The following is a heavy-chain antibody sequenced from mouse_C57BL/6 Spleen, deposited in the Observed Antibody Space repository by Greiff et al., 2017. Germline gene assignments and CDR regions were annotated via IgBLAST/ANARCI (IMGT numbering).Heavy chain of an antibody. CDR3: TRGGDGYWDFDV. CDR2: IDPETGGT. D-gene: IGHD2-3*01. Sequence: KESGAELVRPGASVTLSCKASGFNFTDYEMHWVKQTPVHGLEWIGAIDPETGGTAYNQKFKGKAILTADKSSSTAYMELRSLTSEDSAVFYGTRGGDGYWDFDVWGTETTVTVSS. V-gene: IGHV1-15*01. CDR1: GFNFTDYE. J-gene: IGHJ1*03.